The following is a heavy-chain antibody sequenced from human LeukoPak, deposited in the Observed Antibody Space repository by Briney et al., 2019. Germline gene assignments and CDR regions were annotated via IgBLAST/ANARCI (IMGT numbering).Heavy chain of an antibody. D-gene: IGHD1-26*01. CDR1: GGTFSSYA. J-gene: IGHJ5*01. V-gene: IGHV1-69*13. Sequence: PGASVKVSCKASGGTFSSYAISWVRQAPGQGLEWMGGIIPIFGTANYAQKFQGRVTITADESTSTAYMELSSLRSEDTAVYYCAREGSYYAFNYFDSWGQGTLVTVSS. CDR2: IIPIFGTA. CDR3: AREGSYYAFNYFDS.